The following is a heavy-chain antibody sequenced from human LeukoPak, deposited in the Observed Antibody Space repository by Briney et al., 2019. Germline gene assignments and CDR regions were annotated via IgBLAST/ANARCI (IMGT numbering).Heavy chain of an antibody. CDR2: IYHSGST. V-gene: IGHV4-4*02. CDR3: AREGSSGSYFDY. CDR1: GGSISSSNW. Sequence: SGTLSLTCAVSGGSISSSNWWSWARPPPGKGLEWIGEIYHSGSTNYNPSLKSRVTISVDKSKNQFSLKLSSVTAADTAVYYCAREGSSGSYFDYWGQGTLVTVSS. J-gene: IGHJ4*02. D-gene: IGHD1-26*01.